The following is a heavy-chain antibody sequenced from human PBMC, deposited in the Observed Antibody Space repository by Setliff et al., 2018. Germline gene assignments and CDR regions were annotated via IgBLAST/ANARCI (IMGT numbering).Heavy chain of an antibody. V-gene: IGHV3-7*01. CDR2: INHDGSEK. CDR3: TRSTSGAFDY. Sequence: HPGGSLRLSCAASGFTFSSHWMAWVRQAPGKGLEWVANINHDGSEKYSVDSVKGRFTISRDTAKNSLSLQMNSLGAEDTAVYYCTRSTSGAFDYWGQGALVTVSS. CDR1: GFTFSSHW. J-gene: IGHJ4*02. D-gene: IGHD2-2*01.